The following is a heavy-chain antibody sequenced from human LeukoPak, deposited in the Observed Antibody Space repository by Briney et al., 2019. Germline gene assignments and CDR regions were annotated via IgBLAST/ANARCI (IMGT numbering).Heavy chain of an antibody. V-gene: IGHV1-46*01. J-gene: IGHJ4*02. D-gene: IGHD2-2*01. CDR3: AGGLQGIVVVPAAMRDTGSGRADDANGY. Sequence: APVKVSCKASGYTFTSYYMHWVRQAPGQGLEWMGIINPSGGSTSYAQKFQGRVTMTRDTSTSTVYMELSSLRSEDTAVYYCAGGLQGIVVVPAAMRDTGSGRADDANGYWGQGTLVTVSS. CDR1: GYTFTSYY. CDR2: INPSGGST.